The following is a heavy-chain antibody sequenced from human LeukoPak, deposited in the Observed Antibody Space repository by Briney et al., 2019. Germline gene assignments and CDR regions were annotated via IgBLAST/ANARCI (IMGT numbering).Heavy chain of an antibody. V-gene: IGHV4-59*12. J-gene: IGHJ4*02. CDR1: SGSMTDSC. Sequence: SETLSLTCSVSSGSMTDSCWSWFRQAPGKGFEWLGFIYPDGRIEYSPSLRSRVTFSVATSKLEATVRLSSVTASDTAVYYCTREGYDRSGYFLDFWGQGALVTVSS. CDR2: IYPDGRI. CDR3: TREGYDRSGYFLDF. D-gene: IGHD3-22*01.